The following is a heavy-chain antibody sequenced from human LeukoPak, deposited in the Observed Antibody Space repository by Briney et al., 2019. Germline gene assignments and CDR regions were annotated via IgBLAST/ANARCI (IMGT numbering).Heavy chain of an antibody. Sequence: SETLCLTCTVSGGSISSSSYYWGWIRQPPGKGLEWIGSIYYSGSTYYNPSLKSRVTISVDTSKNQFSLKLSSVTAADTAVYYCARLTGYSSGWYMYYFDYWGQGTLVTVSS. V-gene: IGHV4-39*01. CDR3: ARLTGYSSGWYMYYFDY. CDR2: IYYSGST. J-gene: IGHJ4*02. CDR1: GGSISSSSYY. D-gene: IGHD6-19*01.